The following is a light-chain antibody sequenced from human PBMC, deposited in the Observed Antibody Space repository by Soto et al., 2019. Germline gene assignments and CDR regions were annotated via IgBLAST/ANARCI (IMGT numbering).Light chain of an antibody. CDR3: FQSNSYPLT. V-gene: IGKV1-17*01. Sequence: DIQMTQSPSSLSASVGDRVTITCRASQGIRNDLAWYQHTSGKPPKRLIFGASTLERGVPSGFSGSGAGTDFTLTISSLQPEDFATYYCFQSNSYPLTFGQGTKL. J-gene: IGKJ2*01. CDR1: QGIRND. CDR2: GAS.